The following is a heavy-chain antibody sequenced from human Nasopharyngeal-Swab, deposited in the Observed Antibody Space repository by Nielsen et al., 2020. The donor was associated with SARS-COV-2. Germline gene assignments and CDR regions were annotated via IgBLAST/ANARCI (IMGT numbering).Heavy chain of an antibody. D-gene: IGHD4-17*01. J-gene: IGHJ4*02. V-gene: IGHV3-23*01. CDR2: ISGSGGST. CDR3: AKSKGYYGDYYFDY. CDR1: GFTFSSYA. Sequence: GKSLKISCAASGFTFSSYAMSWVRQAPGKGPEWVSAISGSGGSTYYADSVKGRFTISRDNSKNTLYLQMNSLRAEDTAVYYCAKSKGYYGDYYFDYWGQGTLVTVSS.